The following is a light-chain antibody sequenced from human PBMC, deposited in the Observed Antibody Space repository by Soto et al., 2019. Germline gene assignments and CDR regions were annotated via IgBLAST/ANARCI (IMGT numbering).Light chain of an antibody. V-gene: IGKV3-15*01. CDR1: QSVRSN. Sequence: EIVMTQSPATLSVSPGERATLSCWASQSVRSNLAWYQQKPGQTPRLLIYGASTRATAIPGIFSGSGSGTEFTLTISSLQSEDFAVYYCQQYNSWPTITFGQGTRLEIK. CDR3: QQYNSWPTIT. CDR2: GAS. J-gene: IGKJ5*01.